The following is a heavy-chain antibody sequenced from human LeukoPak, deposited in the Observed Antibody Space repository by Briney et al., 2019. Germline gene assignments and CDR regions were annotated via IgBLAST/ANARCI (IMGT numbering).Heavy chain of an antibody. D-gene: IGHD3-3*01. CDR2: IRSKAYGGTT. Sequence: PGGSLRLSCTASGFTFGDYAMSWARQAPGKGLEWVGFIRSKAYGGTTEYAASVKGRFTISRDDSKSIACLQMNSLKTEDTAVYYCTRGHVLRFLEWLPNYYYYYYMDVWGKGTTVTVSS. J-gene: IGHJ6*03. CDR3: TRGHVLRFLEWLPNYYYYYYMDV. V-gene: IGHV3-49*04. CDR1: GFTFGDYA.